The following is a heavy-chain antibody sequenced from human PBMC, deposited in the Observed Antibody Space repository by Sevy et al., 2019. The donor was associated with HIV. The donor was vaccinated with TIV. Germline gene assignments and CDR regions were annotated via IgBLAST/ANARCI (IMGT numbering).Heavy chain of an antibody. CDR2: ISYDGGKT. D-gene: IGHD2-15*01. CDR1: GFTFRRYA. J-gene: IGHJ4*02. V-gene: IGHV3-30*04. Sequence: GGSLRLSFAASGFTFRRYAMRWVRQAPGQGLESVAVISYDGGKTYHADSVKGRFTISRDNSENTLYLQMNSLRAEDTAVYYCTRDGGGDYFDYWGLGTLVTVSS. CDR3: TRDGGGDYFDY.